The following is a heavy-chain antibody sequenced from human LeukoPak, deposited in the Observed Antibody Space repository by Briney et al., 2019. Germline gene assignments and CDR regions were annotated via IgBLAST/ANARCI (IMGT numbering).Heavy chain of an antibody. D-gene: IGHD1-26*01. V-gene: IGHV3-23*01. J-gene: IGHJ4*02. CDR3: AKGRRAPLVGTTTKSWLDY. Sequence: GGSLRLSCAASGFTFSTYIMNWVRQTPGKGLEWVSTISDSGGRTNYADSVKGRFTISRDSSKNTLYLQMNNLRAEDTAVYYCAKGRRAPLVGTTTKSWLDYWGQGTLVTVSS. CDR2: ISDSGGRT. CDR1: GFTFSTYI.